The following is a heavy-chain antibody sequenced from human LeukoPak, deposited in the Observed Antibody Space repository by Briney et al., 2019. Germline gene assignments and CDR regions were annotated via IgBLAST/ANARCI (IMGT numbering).Heavy chain of an antibody. Sequence: GGSLTLSCAASGFTFSSYGISWVGQPPGKGLEWVSAISGSGGSTYYADSVKGRFTISRDNSKNTLYLQMNSLRAEDTAVYYCAKRNSSGWSTYYFDSWGQGTLVTVSS. CDR3: AKRNSSGWSTYYFDS. V-gene: IGHV3-23*01. J-gene: IGHJ4*02. CDR1: GFTFSSYG. D-gene: IGHD6-19*01. CDR2: ISGSGGST.